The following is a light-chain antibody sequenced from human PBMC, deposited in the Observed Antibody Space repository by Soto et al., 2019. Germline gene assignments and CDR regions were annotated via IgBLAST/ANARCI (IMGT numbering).Light chain of an antibody. CDR2: GNS. V-gene: IGLV1-40*01. CDR3: QSYDSSLSAVV. Sequence: QSVLTQPPSVSGAPGQMVTISCTGSSSNIGAGYDVHWYQQLPGTAPKLLIYGNSNRPSGVPDRFSGSKSGTSASLAITGLQAEDESDYYCQSYDSSLSAVVFGGGTQLTVL. J-gene: IGLJ2*01. CDR1: SSNIGAGYD.